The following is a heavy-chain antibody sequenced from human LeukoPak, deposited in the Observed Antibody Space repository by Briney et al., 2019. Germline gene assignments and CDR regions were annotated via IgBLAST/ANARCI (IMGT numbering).Heavy chain of an antibody. Sequence: VASVKVSCKASGYTFTGYYMHWVRQAPGQGLEWMGWINPNSGGTNYAQKFQGRVTMTRDTSISTAYMELSSLRSEDTAVYYCARSLGEWELRNGMDVWGQGTTVTVSS. CDR2: INPNSGGT. J-gene: IGHJ6*02. D-gene: IGHD1-26*01. CDR1: GYTFTGYY. CDR3: ARSLGEWELRNGMDV. V-gene: IGHV1-2*02.